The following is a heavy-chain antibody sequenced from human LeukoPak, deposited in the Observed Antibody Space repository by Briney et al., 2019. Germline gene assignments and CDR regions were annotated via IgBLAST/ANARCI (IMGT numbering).Heavy chain of an antibody. Sequence: PSETLSLTCAVYGGSFSGYYWSWIRQPPGKGLEWIGEINHSGSTNYNPSLKSRVTISVDMSRNQFSLKLSSVTAADTAVFYCARGPPTVYGGNGFYNVFDYWGQGTLVTVSS. J-gene: IGHJ4*02. D-gene: IGHD2/OR15-2a*01. CDR3: ARGPPTVYGGNGFYNVFDY. V-gene: IGHV4-34*01. CDR2: INHSGST. CDR1: GGSFSGYY.